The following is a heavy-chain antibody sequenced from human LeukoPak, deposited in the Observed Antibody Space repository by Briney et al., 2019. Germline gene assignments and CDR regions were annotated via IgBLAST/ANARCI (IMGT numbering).Heavy chain of an antibody. CDR2: IYYSGST. D-gene: IGHD6-13*01. CDR1: GGSISSYY. CDR3: ARDQTDIAAAGKNWFDP. V-gene: IGHV4-59*01. Sequence: SETLSLTCTVSGGSISSYYWSWTRQPPGKGLELIGYIYYSGSTNYNPSLKSRVTISVDTSKNQFSLKLSSVTAADTAVYYCARDQTDIAAAGKNWFDPWGQGTLVTVSS. J-gene: IGHJ5*02.